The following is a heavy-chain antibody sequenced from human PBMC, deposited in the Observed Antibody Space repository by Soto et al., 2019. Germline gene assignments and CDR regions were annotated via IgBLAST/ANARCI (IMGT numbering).Heavy chain of an antibody. V-gene: IGHV3-23*01. J-gene: IGHJ6*02. CDR2: ISGSGGST. CDR1: GFTFSSYA. CDR3: AREIQQTMDV. Sequence: GGSLRLSCAASGFTFSSYAMSWVRQAPGKGLEWVSAISGSGGSTYYADSVKGRFTISRDNAKNSLYLQMNSLRAEDTAVYYCAREIQQTMDVWGQGTTVTVSS. D-gene: IGHD5-18*01.